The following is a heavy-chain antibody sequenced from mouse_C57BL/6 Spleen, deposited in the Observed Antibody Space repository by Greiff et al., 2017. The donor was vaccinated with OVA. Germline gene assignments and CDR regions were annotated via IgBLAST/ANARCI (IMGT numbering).Heavy chain of an antibody. CDR1: GFNIKDYY. CDR3: ARWSYYDYDYAMDY. Sequence: VQLKQSGAELVKPGASVKLSCTASGFNIKDYYMHWVKQRTEQGLEWIGRIDPEDGETKYAPTFQGKATITADTSSNTAYLQLSSLTSEDTAVYYCARWSYYDYDYAMDYWGQGTSVTVSS. V-gene: IGHV14-2*01. D-gene: IGHD2-4*01. CDR2: IDPEDGET. J-gene: IGHJ4*01.